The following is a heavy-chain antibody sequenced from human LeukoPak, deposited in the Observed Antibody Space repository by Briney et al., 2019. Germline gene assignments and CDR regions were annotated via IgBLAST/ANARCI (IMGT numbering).Heavy chain of an antibody. V-gene: IGHV4-61*02. D-gene: IGHD4-23*01. Sequence: SQTLSLTCTVSSGSISSDNHYWSWIRQPAGKGLEWIGRMYTDGSTNYNPSLKSRVTIPVDMSKNQFSLKLYSVTAADTAVYYCARDRRGGKPYYFDNWGQGTLVIVSS. CDR2: MYTDGST. J-gene: IGHJ4*02. CDR3: ARDRRGGKPYYFDN. CDR1: SGSISSDNHY.